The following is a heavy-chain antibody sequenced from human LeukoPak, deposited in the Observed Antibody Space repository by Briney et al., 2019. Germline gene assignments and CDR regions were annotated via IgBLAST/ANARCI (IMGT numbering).Heavy chain of an antibody. D-gene: IGHD3-10*01. J-gene: IGHJ4*02. V-gene: IGHV3-48*01. CDR3: ARDYYYYGSGSYSDY. CDR2: ISSSSSTI. CDR1: GFTFSSYS. Sequence: GGSLRLSCAASGFTFSSYSMNWVRQAPGKGLEWVSYISSSSSTIYYADSVKGRFTISRDNAKNSLYLQMNSLRAEDTAVYYCARDYYYYGSGSYSDYWGQGTLVTVSS.